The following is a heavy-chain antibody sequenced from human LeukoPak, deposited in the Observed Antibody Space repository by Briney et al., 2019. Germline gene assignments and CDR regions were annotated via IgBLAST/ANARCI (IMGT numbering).Heavy chain of an antibody. Sequence: PSETLSLTCTVSGVSISSYYWSWIRQPPGKGLEWIGYIYYSGSTNYNSSLKSRVTISVDTSKNQFSLKLSSVTAADTAVYYCASIGGFFTDYWGQGTLVTVSS. J-gene: IGHJ4*02. CDR2: IYYSGST. CDR3: ASIGGFFTDY. D-gene: IGHD4-23*01. CDR1: GVSISSYY. V-gene: IGHV4-59*01.